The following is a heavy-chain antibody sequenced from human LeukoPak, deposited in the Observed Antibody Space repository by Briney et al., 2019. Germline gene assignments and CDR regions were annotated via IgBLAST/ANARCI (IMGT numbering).Heavy chain of an antibody. V-gene: IGHV1-24*01. D-gene: IGHD1-26*01. CDR2: FDPEDGET. CDR3: ATAGSYSDGYYYYHMDV. CDR1: GYTLTELS. J-gene: IGHJ6*03. Sequence: ASVKVSCKVSGYTLTELSMHWVRQAPGKGLEWMGGFDPEDGETIYAQKFQGRVTMTEDTSTDTAYMELSSLRSEDTAVYYCATAGSYSDGYYYYHMDVWGKGTTVTVSS.